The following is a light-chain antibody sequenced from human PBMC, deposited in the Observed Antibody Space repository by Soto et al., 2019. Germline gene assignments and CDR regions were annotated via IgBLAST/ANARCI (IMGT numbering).Light chain of an antibody. CDR1: SSDVGGYNY. J-gene: IGLJ1*01. Sequence: QSVLTQPRSVSGSPGQSVTISCTGTSSDVGGYNYVSWYQQHPGKAPKLMIYDVSKRPSGVPDRFSGSKYGNTASLTISGLQAEDDADYYCCSYAGSYTRYVFGTGTKVTVL. CDR3: CSYAGSYTRYV. V-gene: IGLV2-11*01. CDR2: DVS.